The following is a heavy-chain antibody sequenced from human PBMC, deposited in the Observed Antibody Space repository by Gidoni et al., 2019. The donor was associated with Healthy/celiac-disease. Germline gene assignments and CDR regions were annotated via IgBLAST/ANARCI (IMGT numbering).Heavy chain of an antibody. Sequence: QITLKESGPTLVKPTQTLTLTCPFSGLSLSTSGVGVGWIRQPPGKALEWLALIYWDDDKRYRPSLKSRLTITKDTSKNQVVLTMTNMDPVDTATYYCARYSGGAFDIWGQGTMVTVSS. CDR1: GLSLSTSGVG. D-gene: IGHD1-20*01. CDR3: ARYSGGAFDI. V-gene: IGHV2-5*02. J-gene: IGHJ3*02. CDR2: IYWDDDK.